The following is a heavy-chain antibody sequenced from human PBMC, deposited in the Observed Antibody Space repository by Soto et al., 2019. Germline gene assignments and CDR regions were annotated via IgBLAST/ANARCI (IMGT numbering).Heavy chain of an antibody. V-gene: IGHV3-23*01. Sequence: EVQLLESGGGLVQPGGSLRLSCVASGFRFSGYAMSWVRQAPGKGLVWVSSMTATGVSIYYADSVWGRFTISRDNSKNTLYLQMSSLRAEDTARYYCAKDSIPYSSSYDLDQWGRGALVTVSS. CDR3: AKDSIPYSSSYDLDQ. CDR1: GFRFSGYA. CDR2: MTATGVSI. J-gene: IGHJ4*02. D-gene: IGHD6-6*01.